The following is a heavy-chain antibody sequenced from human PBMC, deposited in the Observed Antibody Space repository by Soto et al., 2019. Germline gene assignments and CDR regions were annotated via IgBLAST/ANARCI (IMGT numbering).Heavy chain of an antibody. V-gene: IGHV4-59*01. CDR2: ISHSARI. CDR1: GDSITHNY. CDR3: ARTQGSGVSDY. J-gene: IGHJ4*02. Sequence: QVQLQESGPGLVKPSETLSLACSVSGDSITHNYWSWIRQPPGKGLEWIAYISHSARINYNPSLKGRVSIALDTARIHFSLRVNSLTPADTAVYYCARTQGSGVSDYWGQGTLVTVSS. D-gene: IGHD3-3*01.